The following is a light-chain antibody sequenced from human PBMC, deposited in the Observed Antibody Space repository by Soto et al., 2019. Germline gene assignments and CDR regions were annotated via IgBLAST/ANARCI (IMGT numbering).Light chain of an antibody. Sequence: EIALTQSPGTLSLSPGERATLSCRASQSVSSSYLAWYQQGPGQPPRLLIYGASFRATGIPDRFSGSGSGTDFTLTISRLEPEDFAVYYCQHYGSSRWTFGQGTRVEIK. CDR3: QHYGSSRWT. CDR2: GAS. CDR1: QSVSSSY. V-gene: IGKV3-20*01. J-gene: IGKJ1*01.